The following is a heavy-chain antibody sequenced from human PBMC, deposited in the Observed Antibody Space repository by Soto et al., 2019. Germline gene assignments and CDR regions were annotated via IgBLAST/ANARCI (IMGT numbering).Heavy chain of an antibody. CDR3: TSDTISEYCSGGSCFPYMDV. CDR2: IRNKTYGGTT. D-gene: IGHD2-15*01. J-gene: IGHJ6*03. CDR1: GFTFGDYA. V-gene: IGHV3-49*03. Sequence: GGSLRLSCTASGFTFGDYAMSWFRQAPGKGLEWVSFIRNKTYGGTTEYAASVKGRFTISRDDSKSIAYLQMNSLKTEDTAVYYCTSDTISEYCSGGSCFPYMDVWGKGTTVTVSS.